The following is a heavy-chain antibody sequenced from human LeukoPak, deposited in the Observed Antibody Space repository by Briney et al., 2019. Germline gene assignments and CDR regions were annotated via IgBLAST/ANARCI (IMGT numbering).Heavy chain of an antibody. CDR3: ATDWGSYGSGSHYPR. J-gene: IGHJ4*02. CDR2: ISAYNGNT. Sequence: ASVKVSCKASGYTFTSYGISWVRQAPGQGLEWMGWISAYNGNTNYAQKLQGRVTMTTDTSTSTAYMELRSLRSEDTAVYYCATDWGSYGSGSHYPRWGQGTLVTVSS. V-gene: IGHV1-18*01. CDR1: GYTFTSYG. D-gene: IGHD3-10*01.